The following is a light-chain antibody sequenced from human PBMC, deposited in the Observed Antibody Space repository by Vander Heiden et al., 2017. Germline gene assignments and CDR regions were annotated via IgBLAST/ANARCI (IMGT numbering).Light chain of an antibody. Sequence: EIVMPQTPLSLSITPGEQASISCRSSQSLLHSDGYTYSYQFLQKGRPCSTLLIYEVSNRLSGVPDGFSDSGYGTDFRLKISRGEAEDFGVYYCMQDGQEEVFTCGHGTKVDIK. J-gene: IGKJ3*01. CDR3: MQDGQEEVFT. V-gene: IGKV2D-26*01. CDR1: QSLLHSDGYTY. CDR2: EVS.